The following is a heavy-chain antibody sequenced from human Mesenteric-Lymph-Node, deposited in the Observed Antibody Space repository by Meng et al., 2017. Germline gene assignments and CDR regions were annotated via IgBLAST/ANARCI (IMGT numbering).Heavy chain of an antibody. D-gene: IGHD6-13*01. CDR1: GYSITSVYF. J-gene: IGHJ4*02. Sequence: SETLSLTCTVSGYSITSVYFWGWIRQSPGKGLEWIGAINDGGITYYNPSLKSRVTISVDTSKNQFSLRLSSVTAADTAVYYCARGQDLSSSWYKYWGQGTLVTVSS. V-gene: IGHV4-38-2*02. CDR3: ARGQDLSSSWYKY. CDR2: INDGGIT.